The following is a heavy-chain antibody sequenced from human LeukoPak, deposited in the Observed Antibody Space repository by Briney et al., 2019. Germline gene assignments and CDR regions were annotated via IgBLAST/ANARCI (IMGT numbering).Heavy chain of an antibody. CDR1: GGSISSSSYY. Sequence: KPSETLSLTCTVSGGSISSSSYYWGWIRQPPGKGLEWIGSIYYSGNTYYNPSLKSRVTISVDTSKNQFSLKLSSVTAADTAVYYCARGSGITYYYDSSYQNWGQGTLVTVSS. V-gene: IGHV4-39*01. CDR2: IYYSGNT. J-gene: IGHJ4*02. CDR3: ARGSGITYYYDSSYQN. D-gene: IGHD3-22*01.